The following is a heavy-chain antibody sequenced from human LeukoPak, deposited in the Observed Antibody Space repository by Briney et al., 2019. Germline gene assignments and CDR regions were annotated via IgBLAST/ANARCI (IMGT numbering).Heavy chain of an antibody. V-gene: IGHV4-39*07. D-gene: IGHD6-13*01. J-gene: IGHJ5*02. CDR1: GGSISSSSYY. CDR3: ARGGQGSSSWYDWFDP. CDR2: IYYSGST. Sequence: SETLSLTCTVSGGSISSSSYYWGWIRQPPGKGLEWIGSIYYSGSTYYNPSLKSRVTISVDTSKNQFSLKLSSVTAADTAVYYCARGGQGSSSWYDWFDPWGQGTLVTVSS.